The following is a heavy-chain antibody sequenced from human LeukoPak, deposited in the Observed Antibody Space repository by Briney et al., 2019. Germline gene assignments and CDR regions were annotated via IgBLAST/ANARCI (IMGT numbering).Heavy chain of an antibody. D-gene: IGHD2-21*01. J-gene: IGHJ4*02. CDR3: ARGGGALPHLMDLPN. V-gene: IGHV1-18*01. Sequence: ASVKVSCKASGYTFTSYGISWVRQAPGQGLEWMGRISAYNGNTNYAQKLQGRVTMTTDTSTSTAYMELRSLRSDNTAVYYCARGGGALPHLMDLPNWGQGTLVTVSS. CDR2: ISAYNGNT. CDR1: GYTFTSYG.